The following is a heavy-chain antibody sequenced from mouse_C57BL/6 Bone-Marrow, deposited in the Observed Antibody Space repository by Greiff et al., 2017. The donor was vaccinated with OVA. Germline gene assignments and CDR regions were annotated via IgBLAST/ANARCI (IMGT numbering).Heavy chain of an antibody. CDR1: GFNIKDDY. Sequence: EVQLQQSGAELVRPGASVKLSCTASGFNIKDDYMHWVKQRPEQGLEWIGWIDPENGDTEYAAKFQGKATITADTSSNTAYLQLSSLTSEDTAVYYCTTGGDYGSSYGIAYWGQGTLVTVAA. CDR2: IDPENGDT. J-gene: IGHJ3*01. CDR3: TTGGDYGSSYGIAY. V-gene: IGHV14-4*01. D-gene: IGHD1-1*01.